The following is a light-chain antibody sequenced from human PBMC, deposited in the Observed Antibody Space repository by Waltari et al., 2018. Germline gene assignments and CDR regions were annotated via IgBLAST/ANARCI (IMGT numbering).Light chain of an antibody. V-gene: IGKV4-1*01. CDR2: WAS. J-gene: IGKJ2*01. Sequence: DIVMTNSPDSLAVSLGERATINCKSSQSVLSSSNNKNALGWYQQKPGKPPNLLITWASTREFGVPDRFSGSGSGTDFTLTISSLQAEDVAIYYCQQCYTYPYTFGQGTKLEIK. CDR1: QSVLSSSNNKNA. CDR3: QQCYTYPYT.